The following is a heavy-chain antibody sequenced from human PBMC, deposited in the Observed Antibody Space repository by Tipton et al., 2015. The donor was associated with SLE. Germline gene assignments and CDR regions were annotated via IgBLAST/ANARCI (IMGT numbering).Heavy chain of an antibody. CDR2: IYSSGTT. D-gene: IGHD2-21*01. CDR1: GGSFTSHY. CDR3: ARHPKRESGSQFLFDY. J-gene: IGHJ4*02. Sequence: TLSLTCTVSGGSFTSHYCSWIRQPPGKGLEWIGWIYSSGTTSHNPSLKSRVTLSVDTSKNQFSLKLSSVTAADTAVYYCARHPKRESGSQFLFDYWGQGTLVTVSS. V-gene: IGHV4-4*09.